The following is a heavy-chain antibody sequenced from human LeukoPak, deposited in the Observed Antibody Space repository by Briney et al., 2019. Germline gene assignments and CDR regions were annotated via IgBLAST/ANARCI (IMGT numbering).Heavy chain of an antibody. V-gene: IGHV1-46*01. CDR2: INPSGGST. Sequence: ASVKVSCKASGYTFTSYYMHWVRQAPGQGLEWMGIINPSGGSTSYAQKFQGRVTMTRDTSTSTVYMELSSLRSEDTAVYYCARGWGSGYDYRSHHFDYWGQGTLVTVSS. J-gene: IGHJ4*02. CDR3: ARGWGSGYDYRSHHFDY. CDR1: GYTFTSYY. D-gene: IGHD5-12*01.